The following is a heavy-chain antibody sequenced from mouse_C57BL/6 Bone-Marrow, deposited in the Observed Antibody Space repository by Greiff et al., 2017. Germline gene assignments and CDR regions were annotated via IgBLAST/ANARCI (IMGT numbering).Heavy chain of an antibody. Sequence: VQLQQPGAELVKPGASVKVSCKASGYTFTSYWMHWVKQRPGQGLEWIGRIHPSDSATNYNQKFKGKATLTVDKSSSTAYMQLSSLTSEDSAVYYCAIQGAQATRYAMDYWGQGTSVTVSS. CDR1: GYTFTSYW. V-gene: IGHV1-74*01. J-gene: IGHJ4*01. CDR2: IHPSDSAT. CDR3: AIQGAQATRYAMDY. D-gene: IGHD3-2*02.